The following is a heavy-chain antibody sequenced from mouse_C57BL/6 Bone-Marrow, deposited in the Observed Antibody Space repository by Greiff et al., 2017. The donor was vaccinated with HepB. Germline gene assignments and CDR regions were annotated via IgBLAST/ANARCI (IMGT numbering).Heavy chain of an antibody. CDR1: GYTFTDYY. V-gene: IGHV1-19*01. CDR3: AREDDYDGVEDY. J-gene: IGHJ2*01. Sequence: VQLQQSGPVLVKPGASVKMSCKASGYTFTDYYMNWVKQSHGKSLEWIGVINPYNGGTSYNQKFKGKATLTVDKSSSTAYMELNSLTSEDSAVYYCAREDDYDGVEDYWGQGTTLTVSS. CDR2: INPYNGGT. D-gene: IGHD2-4*01.